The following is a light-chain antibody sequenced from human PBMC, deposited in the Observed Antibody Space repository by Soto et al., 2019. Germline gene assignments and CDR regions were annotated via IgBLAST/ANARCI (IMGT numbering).Light chain of an antibody. CDR1: QSISSW. CDR2: KAS. J-gene: IGKJ1*01. V-gene: IGKV1-5*03. Sequence: DIQMTQSPSTLSASVGHRVIIICRASQSISSWLAWYQQKPGKAPKLLIYKASSLESGVPSRFSGSGSGTEFTLTISSLQPDDFATYYCQQYNSYLWTFGQGTKVDIK. CDR3: QQYNSYLWT.